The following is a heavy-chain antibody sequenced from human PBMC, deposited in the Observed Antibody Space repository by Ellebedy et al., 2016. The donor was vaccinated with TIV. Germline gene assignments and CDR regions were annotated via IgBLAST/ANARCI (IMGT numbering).Heavy chain of an antibody. CDR3: AKILVRGFKGYYQYYMDV. J-gene: IGHJ6*03. Sequence: MPSETLSLTCAVYGGSFSGYYWSWIRQPPGKGLEWIGEINHSGSTVYNPSLNSRVTISRDTSKNQLSLKLISVTAADTAVYYCAKILVRGFKGYYQYYMDVWGKGTTVTVSS. D-gene: IGHD3-10*01. CDR1: GGSFSGYY. CDR2: INHSGST. V-gene: IGHV4-34*01.